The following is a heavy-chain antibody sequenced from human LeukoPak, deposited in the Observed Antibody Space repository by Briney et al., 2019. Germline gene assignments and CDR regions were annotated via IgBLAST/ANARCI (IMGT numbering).Heavy chain of an antibody. D-gene: IGHD5-24*01. CDR1: GFTFSIYG. CDR2: MWDNGNNK. CDR3: AREEGIDGTSGINS. Sequence: PGGSLRLSCAASGFTFSIYGFHWVRQAPGKGLEWVSNMWDNGNNKYYADSVKGRFTISRDNSKNTVFLEMNSLRAEDTAVYYCAREEGIDGTSGINSWGQGTLVSVSS. J-gene: IGHJ4*02. V-gene: IGHV3-33*01.